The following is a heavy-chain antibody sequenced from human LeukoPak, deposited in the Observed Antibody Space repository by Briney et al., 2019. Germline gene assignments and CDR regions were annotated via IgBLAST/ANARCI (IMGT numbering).Heavy chain of an antibody. CDR1: GGSVSSGSYY. D-gene: IGHD3-3*01. CDR2: IYYSGST. V-gene: IGHV4-61*01. J-gene: IGHJ3*02. CDR3: ASLEYDFWSGYPKSEAFDI. Sequence: PSETLSLTCTVSGGSVSSGSYYWSWIRQPPGKGLEWIGYIYYSGSTNYNPSLKSRVTISVDTSKNQFSLKLSSVTAADTAVYYCASLEYDFWSGYPKSEAFDIWGQGIMVTVSS.